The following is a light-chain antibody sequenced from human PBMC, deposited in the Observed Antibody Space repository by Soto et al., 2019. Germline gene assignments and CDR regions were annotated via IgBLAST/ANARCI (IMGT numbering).Light chain of an antibody. CDR1: QSVSSSF. CDR3: QQCVTSSWS. CDR2: GAS. Sequence: EMALTQSPGTLSLSPGERATLSCRASQSVSSSFLAWYQQKPGQAPRLLIYGASNRATGLPDRFSGSGSGTAFTITISRLSPEAFAVYCCQQCVTSSWSFGHGT. V-gene: IGKV3-20*01. J-gene: IGKJ1*01.